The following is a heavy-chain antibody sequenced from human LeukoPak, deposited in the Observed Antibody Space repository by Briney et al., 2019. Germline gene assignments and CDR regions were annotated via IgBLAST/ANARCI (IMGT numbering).Heavy chain of an antibody. CDR3: ARGGLYSSSSLDAFDI. CDR2: IIPIFGTA. CDR1: GGTFSSYA. J-gene: IGHJ3*02. V-gene: IGHV1-69*01. Sequence: ASVKVSCKASGGTFSSYAISWVRQAPGQGLEWMGGIIPIFGTANYAQKFQGRVTITADESSSTAYMELSSLRSEDTAVYYCARGGLYSSSSLDAFDIWGQGTMVTVS. D-gene: IGHD6-6*01.